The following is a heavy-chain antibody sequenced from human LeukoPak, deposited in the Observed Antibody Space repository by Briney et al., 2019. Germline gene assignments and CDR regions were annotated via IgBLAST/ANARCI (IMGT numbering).Heavy chain of an antibody. V-gene: IGHV3-30-3*01. CDR3: ASPVHLAMAGDAFDI. J-gene: IGHJ3*02. CDR1: GFTFSSYA. Sequence: GGSLRLSCAASGFTFSSYAMHWVRQAPGKGLEWVAVISYDGSNKYYADSVKGRFTISRDNSKNTLYLQMNSLRAEDTAVYYCASPVHLAMAGDAFDIWGQGTMVTVSS. D-gene: IGHD5-18*01. CDR2: ISYDGSNK.